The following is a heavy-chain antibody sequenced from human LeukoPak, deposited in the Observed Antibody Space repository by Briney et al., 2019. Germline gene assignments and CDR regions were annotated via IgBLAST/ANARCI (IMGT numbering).Heavy chain of an antibody. CDR3: ARVLLPPNDILTGYYNYACDY. J-gene: IGHJ4*02. CDR2: ISAYNGNT. Sequence: ASVKVSCNASGYTFTSYGISWVRQAPGQGLEWMGWISAYNGNTNYAQKLQGRVTMTPDTPTSTAYMELRSLRSDATAVYYCARVLLPPNDILTGYYNYACDYWGQGTLVTVSS. V-gene: IGHV1-18*01. D-gene: IGHD3-9*01. CDR1: GYTFTSYG.